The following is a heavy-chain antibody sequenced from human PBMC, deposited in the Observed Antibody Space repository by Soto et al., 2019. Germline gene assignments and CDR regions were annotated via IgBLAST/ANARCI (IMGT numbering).Heavy chain of an antibody. CDR1: GFTFRNYW. Sequence: EVQLVESGGGLVQPGGSLRLSCEASGFTFRNYWMHWVRQAPGEGLVWVSRIDSDGSSITYEDSVKDRFTSSRDNSRNTLYLQMNGLRAEDTAVYYCAREGGSGPLGAFDVWGLGTLVTVSS. CDR2: IDSDGSSI. CDR3: AREGGSGPLGAFDV. V-gene: IGHV3-74*01. J-gene: IGHJ3*01. D-gene: IGHD6-25*01.